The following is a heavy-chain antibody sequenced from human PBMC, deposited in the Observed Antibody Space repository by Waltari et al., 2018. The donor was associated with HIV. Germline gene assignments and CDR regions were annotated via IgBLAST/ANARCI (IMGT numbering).Heavy chain of an antibody. CDR1: GGTVSSSA. V-gene: IGHV1-69*01. Sequence: QVQLVQSGAEVKKPGSSVKVSCKASGGTVSSSAISWVRQAPGQGLEWMGAIIPLFGEANYAQKFQGRLTITADESTSTAYMELSSLRSEDTAVYYCARVPDRSGYQRYAMDVWGQGTTVTVS. CDR3: ARVPDRSGYQRYAMDV. CDR2: IIPLFGEA. D-gene: IGHD3-22*01. J-gene: IGHJ6*02.